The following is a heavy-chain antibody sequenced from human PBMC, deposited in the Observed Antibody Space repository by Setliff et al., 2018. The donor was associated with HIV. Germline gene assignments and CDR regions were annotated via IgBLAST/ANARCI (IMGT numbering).Heavy chain of an antibody. J-gene: IGHJ4*02. CDR2: IYYSGGT. V-gene: IGHV4-39*01. Sequence: NPSETLSLTCTVSGGSMSSGSYFWSWIRQPAGKGLEWIGRIYYSGGTDYHPSLKSRVTISVDTSKNQFSLKLGSVTAADTAVYFCARRFEQWLAFDYWGQGTLVTVSS. CDR1: GGSMSSGSYF. D-gene: IGHD6-19*01. CDR3: ARRFEQWLAFDY.